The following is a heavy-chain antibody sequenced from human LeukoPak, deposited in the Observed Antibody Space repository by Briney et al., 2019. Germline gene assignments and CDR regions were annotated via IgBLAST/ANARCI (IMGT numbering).Heavy chain of an antibody. V-gene: IGHV4-59*11. D-gene: IGHD3-22*01. CDR3: ARTNYYDSSGYRYYYYYYYMDV. J-gene: IGHJ6*03. CDR2: IYYSGST. Sequence: SETLSLTCTVAGGSISSHYWSWIRQPPGKGLEWIGYIYYSGSTNYNTSLKSRVTISVDTSKNQFSLKLSSVTAADTAVYYCARTNYYDSSGYRYYYYYYYMDVWGKGTTVTVSS. CDR1: GGSISSHY.